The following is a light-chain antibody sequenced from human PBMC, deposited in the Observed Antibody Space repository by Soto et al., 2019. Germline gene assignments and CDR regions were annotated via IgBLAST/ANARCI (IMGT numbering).Light chain of an antibody. CDR3: QQYNDWRMYT. CDR2: GAF. J-gene: IGKJ2*01. CDR1: QGVSTT. Sequence: EIVMTQSPATLSVSPGESATLSCGASQGVSTTVAWYQQRPGQAPRLLIYGAFNRAPGIPPRFSGSGSGTDFTLTINNLQSEDFAVYYCQQYNDWRMYTFGQGTKLEIK. V-gene: IGKV3-15*01.